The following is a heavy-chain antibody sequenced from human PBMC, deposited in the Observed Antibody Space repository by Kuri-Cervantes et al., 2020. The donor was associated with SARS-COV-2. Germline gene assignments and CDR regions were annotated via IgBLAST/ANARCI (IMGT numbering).Heavy chain of an antibody. CDR2: IYYSVST. J-gene: IGHJ4*02. Sequence: LRPSCAVSGYSISSGYYWSCIRQPPGKGLEWIGYIYYSVSTYYNPSLKSRVTISVDTSKNQFTLKLSSVTAADTAVYYCARGWTTVTTPYFDYWGQGTLVTVSS. CDR1: GYSISSGYY. D-gene: IGHD4-11*01. V-gene: IGHV4-30-4*08. CDR3: ARGWTTVTTPYFDY.